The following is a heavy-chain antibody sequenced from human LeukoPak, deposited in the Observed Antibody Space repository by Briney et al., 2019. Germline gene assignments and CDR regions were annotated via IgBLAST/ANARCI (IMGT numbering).Heavy chain of an antibody. V-gene: IGHV1-18*01. J-gene: IGHJ6*02. CDR3: ARDVLRFLEWLLPSGDYYYGMDV. Sequence: ASVNVACQASGYTFTSYGISWVRQATGQGLEWMGWISAYNGNTNYAQKLQGRVTMTTDTSTSTAYMELRSLRSDDTAVYYCARDVLRFLEWLLPSGDYYYGMDVWGQGTTVTVSS. D-gene: IGHD3-3*01. CDR2: ISAYNGNT. CDR1: GYTFTSYG.